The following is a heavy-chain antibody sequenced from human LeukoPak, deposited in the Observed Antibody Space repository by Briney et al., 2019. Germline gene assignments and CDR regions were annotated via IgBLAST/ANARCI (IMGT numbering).Heavy chain of an antibody. Sequence: SETLSLTCTVSVGSISSYYWSWNRQPPGKGLEWIGYIYYRGSTNYNPSLKSRVTISVDTSKKQFSLQLSSVTAADTAVYYCARAYGSSSGRPDYWGQGTLVTVSS. J-gene: IGHJ4*02. D-gene: IGHD6-6*01. V-gene: IGHV4-59*12. CDR2: IYYRGST. CDR1: VGSISSYY. CDR3: ARAYGSSSGRPDY.